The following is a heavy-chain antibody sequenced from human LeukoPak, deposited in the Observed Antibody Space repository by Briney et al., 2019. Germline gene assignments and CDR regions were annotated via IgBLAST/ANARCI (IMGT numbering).Heavy chain of an antibody. V-gene: IGHV3-33*01. D-gene: IGHD4-17*01. CDR2: IWYDGSNK. CDR3: ARGVTYVDYAPLDY. CDR1: GFTFSSYG. J-gene: IGHJ4*02. Sequence: PGRSLRLSCAASGFTFSSYGMHWVRQAPGMGLEWVAVIWYDGSNKYYADSVKGRFTISRDNSKNTLYLQMNSLRAEDTAVYYCARGVTYVDYAPLDYWGQGTLVTVSS.